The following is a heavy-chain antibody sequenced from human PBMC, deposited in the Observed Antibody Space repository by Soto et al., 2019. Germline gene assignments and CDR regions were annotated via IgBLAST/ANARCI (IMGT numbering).Heavy chain of an antibody. CDR3: ARGGVDVVATSAFDY. Sequence: QVQLVQSGAEVKKPGSSVKVSCKASGGTFNNYAISWVRQAPGQGLEWMGGIIPIIGTADYAHKFQGRLAISADESTGTTFMELSSLRSEDPALYDCARGGVDVVATSAFDYWGQGTLVTVSS. CDR2: IIPIIGTA. CDR1: GGTFNNYA. J-gene: IGHJ4*02. D-gene: IGHD5-12*01. V-gene: IGHV1-69*01.